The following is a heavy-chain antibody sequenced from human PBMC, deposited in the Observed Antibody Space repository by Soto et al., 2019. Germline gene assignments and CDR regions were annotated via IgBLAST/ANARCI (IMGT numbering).Heavy chain of an antibody. V-gene: IGHV1-18*01. CDR3: ARWGTGYCSSTSCYEGFVDYYYMDV. D-gene: IGHD2-2*01. CDR1: GYTLTSYG. J-gene: IGHJ6*03. Sequence: QFQLVQSGAEVKKPGASVKVSGKASGYTLTSYGISWERQAPGQGLEWMGWISDYNGNTNYAQKLQGRGTMTTDTSTSTGYMELRSLRSDDTAVYYCARWGTGYCSSTSCYEGFVDYYYMDVWGKGTTVTVSS. CDR2: ISDYNGNT.